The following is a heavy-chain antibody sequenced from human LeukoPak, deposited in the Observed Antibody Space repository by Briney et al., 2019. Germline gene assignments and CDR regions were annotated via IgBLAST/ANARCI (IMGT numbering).Heavy chain of an antibody. CDR1: GFTFSSYS. J-gene: IGHJ6*02. V-gene: IGHV3-21*01. CDR2: ISSSSSYI. CDR3: ARDGAETRVETRLWYGMDV. Sequence: ESGGSLRLSCAASGFTFSSYSMNWVRQAPGKGLEWVSSISSSSSYIYYADSVKGRFTISRDNAKNSLYLQMNSLRAEDTAVYYCARDGAETRVETRLWYGMDVWGQGTTVTVSS. D-gene: IGHD3-16*01.